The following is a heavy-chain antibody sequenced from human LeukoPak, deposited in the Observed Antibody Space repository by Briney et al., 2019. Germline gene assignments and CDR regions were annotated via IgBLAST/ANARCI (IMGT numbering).Heavy chain of an antibody. Sequence: GGSLRLSCTASGFTFGDYAMSWVRQAPGKGLEWVGFIRSKAYGGTTEYAASVKGRFTISRDDSKSIAYLQMNSLKTEDTAVYYCTRVYYDFWSALFDYWGQGTLVTV. CDR1: GFTFGDYA. D-gene: IGHD3-3*01. J-gene: IGHJ4*02. V-gene: IGHV3-49*04. CDR3: TRVYYDFWSALFDY. CDR2: IRSKAYGGTT.